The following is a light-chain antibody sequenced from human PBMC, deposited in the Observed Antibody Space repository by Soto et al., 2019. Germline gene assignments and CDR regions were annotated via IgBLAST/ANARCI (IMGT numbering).Light chain of an antibody. V-gene: IGKV1-5*01. CDR3: QQYNSYSWT. J-gene: IGKJ1*01. CDR1: QSNSSW. CDR2: DAS. Sequence: IQMTQSPSILSASVGDRFTITFRPSQSNSSWLAWYQQKPGKAPQLLIYDASGLESGEPSSFSGSGYGTEFTLIISRRQPDDFATYYCQQYNSYSWTFGQGTKVDIK.